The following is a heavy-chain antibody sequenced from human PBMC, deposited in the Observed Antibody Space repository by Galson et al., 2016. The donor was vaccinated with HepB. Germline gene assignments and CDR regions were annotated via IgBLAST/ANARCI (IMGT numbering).Heavy chain of an antibody. CDR2: IWHDGTNE. CDR1: GFSFSGHG. CDR3: AKDMEYRSNWFFGMDV. Sequence: SLRLSCAASGFSFSGHGMHWLRQAPGKGLEWVAAIWHDGTNENYAASVKGRFSISRDNAKNSLSLQMNSLRAEDTAFYYCAKDMEYRSNWFFGMDVWGKGTTVTVSS. J-gene: IGHJ6*04. V-gene: IGHV3-33*03. D-gene: IGHD6-6*01.